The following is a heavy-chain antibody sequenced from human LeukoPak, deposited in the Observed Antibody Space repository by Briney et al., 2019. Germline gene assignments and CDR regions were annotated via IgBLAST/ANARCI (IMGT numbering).Heavy chain of an antibody. D-gene: IGHD4-23*01. CDR1: GGSISSYY. CDR3: ARHTTVVPPHYFDY. CDR2: IYYSGST. Sequence: SETLSVTCTVSGGSISSYYWSWIRQPPGKGLEWVGYIYYSGSTNYNPSLKSRVTISLDTSKNQISLKLSSVTAADTAVYYCARHTTVVPPHYFDYWGQGTLVTVSS. V-gene: IGHV4-59*08. J-gene: IGHJ4*02.